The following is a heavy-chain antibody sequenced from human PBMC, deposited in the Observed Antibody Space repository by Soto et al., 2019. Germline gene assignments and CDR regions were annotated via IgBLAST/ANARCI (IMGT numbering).Heavy chain of an antibody. CDR1: GFTFISYA. Sequence: GGSLRLSCAASGFTFISYAMSWVLQAPGKGLEWVSAISGSGGSTYYADSVKGRFTISRDNSKNTLYLQMDSLRAEDTAVYYCAKSPAMVRVNNWFDPWGQGTLVTVSS. J-gene: IGHJ5*02. D-gene: IGHD3-10*01. V-gene: IGHV3-23*01. CDR2: ISGSGGST. CDR3: AKSPAMVRVNNWFDP.